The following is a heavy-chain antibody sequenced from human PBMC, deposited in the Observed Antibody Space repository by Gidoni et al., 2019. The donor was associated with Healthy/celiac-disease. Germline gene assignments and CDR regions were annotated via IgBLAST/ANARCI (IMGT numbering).Heavy chain of an antibody. V-gene: IGHV1-3*01. CDR1: GYTFTSYA. J-gene: IGHJ4*02. Sequence: QVQLVQSGAEVKKPGASVKVACKASGYTFTSYAMHWVRQAPGQRLEWMGWINAGNGNTNYSQKFQGRVTITRDTSASTAYMELSSLRSEDTAVYYCAREWRYGSGRHPDYWGQGTLVTVSS. D-gene: IGHD3-10*01. CDR2: INAGNGNT. CDR3: AREWRYGSGRHPDY.